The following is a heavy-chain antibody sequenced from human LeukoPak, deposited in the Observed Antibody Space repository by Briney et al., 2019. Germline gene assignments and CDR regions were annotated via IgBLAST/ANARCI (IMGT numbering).Heavy chain of an antibody. Sequence: SVKVSCKASGGTFSSYAISWVRQAPGQGLEWMGGIIPIFGTANYAQKFQGRVTITADESTSTAYMVLSSLRSEDTAVYYCARSTIFGVIITPPYFDYWCQGTLVTDSS. CDR1: GGTFSSYA. CDR2: IIPIFGTA. CDR3: ARSTIFGVIITPPYFDY. J-gene: IGHJ4*02. V-gene: IGHV1-69*13. D-gene: IGHD3-3*01.